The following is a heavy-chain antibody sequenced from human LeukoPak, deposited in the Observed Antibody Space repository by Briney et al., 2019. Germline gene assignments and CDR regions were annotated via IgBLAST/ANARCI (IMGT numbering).Heavy chain of an antibody. V-gene: IGHV3-23*01. CDR3: ARKVAVAMDLDY. D-gene: IGHD6-13*01. CDR2: VTGRGGST. J-gene: IGHJ4*02. Sequence: GGSLRLSCAASGFTFKSYGMTWVRQVPGKGLEWVSSVTGRGGSTKYADSVNGRFTISRDNSKNTLSLHMTGLRAEDTAVYYCARKVAVAMDLDYWGQGTLVTVSS. CDR1: GFTFKSYG.